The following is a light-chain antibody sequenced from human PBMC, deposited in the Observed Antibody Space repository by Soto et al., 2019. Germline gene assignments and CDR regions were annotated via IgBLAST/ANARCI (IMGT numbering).Light chain of an antibody. Sequence: ESVLTQSPGTLSLSPGERATLSCRASQSVSNNYLAWYQQKPGQAPRLLIYGASSRATGIPERFSGSGSGTEFTLTISSLEPEDSAIYYCQQYGSSPPVTFGPGTKVDIK. J-gene: IGKJ3*01. CDR1: QSVSNNY. CDR2: GAS. V-gene: IGKV3-20*01. CDR3: QQYGSSPPVT.